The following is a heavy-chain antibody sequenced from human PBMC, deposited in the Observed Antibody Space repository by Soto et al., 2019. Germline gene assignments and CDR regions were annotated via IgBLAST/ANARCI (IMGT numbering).Heavy chain of an antibody. CDR3: AILNPGGIAAAGEN. D-gene: IGHD6-13*01. CDR1: GFTFSSYA. Sequence: GGSLRLSCAASGFTFSSYAMSWVRQAPGKGLEWVSAISGSGGSTYYADSVKGRFTISRDNSKNTLYLQMNSLRAEDTAVYYCAILNPGGIAAAGENWGQGTLVTVSS. CDR2: ISGSGGST. V-gene: IGHV3-23*01. J-gene: IGHJ4*02.